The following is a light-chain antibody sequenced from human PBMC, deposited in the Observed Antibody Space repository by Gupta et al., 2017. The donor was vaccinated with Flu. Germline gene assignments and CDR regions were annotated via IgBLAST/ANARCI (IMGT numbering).Light chain of an antibody. V-gene: IGLV7-43*01. Sequence: GTVTLTCASSTGSVTSTYFPNWFQQKPGQPPMPLFYSSSNKYSWTPARFSGSILGDKAALTLSGVQPEDEAEYYCLLHYGDAWIFGGGTKLTVL. CDR2: SSS. CDR1: TGSVTSTYF. J-gene: IGLJ2*01. CDR3: LLHYGDAWI.